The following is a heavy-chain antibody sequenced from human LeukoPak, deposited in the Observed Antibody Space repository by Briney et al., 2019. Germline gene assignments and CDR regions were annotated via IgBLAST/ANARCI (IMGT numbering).Heavy chain of an antibody. CDR1: GGSISSGSYY. V-gene: IGHV4-61*02. J-gene: IGHJ3*02. Sequence: PSETLSLTCTVSGGSISSGSYYWSWIRQPAGKGLEWIGRIYTSGSTNYNPSLKSRVTMSVDTSKNQFSLKLSSVTAADTAVYYCARDSAGYYGSGKLGAFDIWGQGTMVTVSS. CDR3: ARDSAGYYGSGKLGAFDI. D-gene: IGHD3-10*01. CDR2: IYTSGST.